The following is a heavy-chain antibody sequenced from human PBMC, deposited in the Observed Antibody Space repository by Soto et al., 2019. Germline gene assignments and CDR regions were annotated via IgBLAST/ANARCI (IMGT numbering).Heavy chain of an antibody. Sequence: ASVKVSCKASGYTFTSYGISWVRQAPGQGLEWMGWISAYNGNTNYAQKLQGRVTMTTDTSTSTAYMELRSLRSDDTAVYYCARDSYYDILTGYYDYYGMDVWGHGTTVTVSS. J-gene: IGHJ6*02. V-gene: IGHV1-18*01. CDR3: ARDSYYDILTGYYDYYGMDV. CDR1: GYTFTSYG. D-gene: IGHD3-9*01. CDR2: ISAYNGNT.